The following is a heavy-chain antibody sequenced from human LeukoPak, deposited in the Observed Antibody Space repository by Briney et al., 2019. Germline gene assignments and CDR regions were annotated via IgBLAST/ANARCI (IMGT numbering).Heavy chain of an antibody. Sequence: SVKVSCKASGGTFSSYSITWVRQAPGQGLEWMGGIMPLFNTANYAQQFQGRVTITTDESMSTAYMELSSLRFEDTAMYYCARVDRYHYYLDVWGKGTTVTVSS. CDR3: ARVDRYHYYLDV. CDR2: IMPLFNTA. J-gene: IGHJ6*03. CDR1: GGTFSSYS. V-gene: IGHV1-69*05.